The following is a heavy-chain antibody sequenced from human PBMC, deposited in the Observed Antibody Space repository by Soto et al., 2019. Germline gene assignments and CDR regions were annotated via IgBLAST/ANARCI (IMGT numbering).Heavy chain of an antibody. CDR2: IYPGDSDT. CDR1: GYKVSTWHNFTSYW. Sequence: GESLKISCMGSGYKVSTWHNFTSYWIAWVRQMPGEGLEWMGIIYPGDSDTRYSPSFQGQVTISADKSISTAYLQWSSLKASDTAMYYCARQLAAAGVYNWFDPWGQGTLVTVSS. V-gene: IGHV5-51*01. J-gene: IGHJ5*02. D-gene: IGHD6-13*01. CDR3: ARQLAAAGVYNWFDP.